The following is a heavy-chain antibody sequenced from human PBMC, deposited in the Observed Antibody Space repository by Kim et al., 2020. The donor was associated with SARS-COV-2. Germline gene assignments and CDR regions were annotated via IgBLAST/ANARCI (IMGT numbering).Heavy chain of an antibody. J-gene: IGHJ4*02. D-gene: IGHD2-2*02. CDR3: AREYCSSTSCYMDFDY. V-gene: IGHV3-48*02. Sequence: SVKGRFTISRDNAKNSLYLQMNSLRDEDTAVYYCAREYCSSTSCYMDFDYWGQGTLVTVSS.